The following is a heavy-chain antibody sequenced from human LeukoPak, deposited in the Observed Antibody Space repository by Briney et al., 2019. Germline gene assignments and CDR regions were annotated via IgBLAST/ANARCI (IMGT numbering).Heavy chain of an antibody. V-gene: IGHV1-69*05. J-gene: IGHJ4*02. Sequence: ASVKVSCKASGGTFSSYAISWVRQAPGQGLEWMGGIIPIFGTANSAQNFKGRVTITTDESTSTADMELSSLRSEDTAVYYCARAFSIRLPGGQPFDYWGQGTLVTVSS. CDR1: GGTFSSYA. CDR2: IIPIFGTA. D-gene: IGHD1-14*01. CDR3: ARAFSIRLPGGQPFDY.